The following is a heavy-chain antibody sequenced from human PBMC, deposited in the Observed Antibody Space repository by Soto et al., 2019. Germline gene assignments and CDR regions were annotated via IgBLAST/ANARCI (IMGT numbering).Heavy chain of an antibody. CDR3: AKDGLGSCTGGTCYGSDY. CDR1: GFTFSSYF. CDR2: ISGSGASI. Sequence: EVQLLESGGNLVQPGGSLRLSCAASGFTFSSYFMSWVRQAPGKGLDWVSTISGSGASIYDADSVKGRFTISRDNSKNTVYLQMNSLRAEDTAVYSCAKDGLGSCTGGTCYGSDYWGQGTLVTVSS. D-gene: IGHD2-15*01. V-gene: IGHV3-23*01. J-gene: IGHJ4*02.